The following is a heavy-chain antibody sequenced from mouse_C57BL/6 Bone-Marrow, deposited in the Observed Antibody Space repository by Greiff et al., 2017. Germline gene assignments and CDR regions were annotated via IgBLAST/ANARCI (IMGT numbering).Heavy chain of an antibody. CDR3: ARGDDGSSHWYFDV. D-gene: IGHD1-1*01. CDR2: ISNLAYSI. Sequence: EVMLVESGGGLVQPGGSLKLSCAASGFTFSDYGMAWVRQAPRKGPEWVAFISNLAYSIYYADTVTGRFTISRENAKNTLYLEMSSLRSEDTAMYYCARGDDGSSHWYFDVWGTGTTVTASS. J-gene: IGHJ1*03. V-gene: IGHV5-15*04. CDR1: GFTFSDYG.